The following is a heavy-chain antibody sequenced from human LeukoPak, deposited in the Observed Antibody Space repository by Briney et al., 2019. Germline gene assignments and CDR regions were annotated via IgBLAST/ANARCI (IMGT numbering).Heavy chain of an antibody. CDR1: GGSFSGYY. Sequence: PSETLSLTCAVYGGSFSGYYWSWIRQPPGKGLEWIGEINHSGSTNYNPSLKSRVTISVDTSKNQFSLKLSSVTAADTAVYYCARERAYSSSYYFDYWGQGTLVTVSS. J-gene: IGHJ4*02. CDR3: ARERAYSSSYYFDY. V-gene: IGHV4-34*01. CDR2: INHSGST. D-gene: IGHD6-13*01.